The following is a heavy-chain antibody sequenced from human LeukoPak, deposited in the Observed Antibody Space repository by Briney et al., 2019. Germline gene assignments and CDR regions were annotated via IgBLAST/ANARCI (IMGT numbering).Heavy chain of an antibody. D-gene: IGHD6-13*01. CDR3: ARDYRYRIAADYYGMDV. Sequence: SGGSLRLSCAASGFTFSSYGMNWVRQAPGKGLEWVSSISSSSSYIYYADSVKGRFTISRDNAKNSLYLQMNSLRAEDTAVYYCARDYRYRIAADYYGMDVWGQGTTVTVSS. J-gene: IGHJ6*02. V-gene: IGHV3-21*01. CDR1: GFTFSSYG. CDR2: ISSSSSYI.